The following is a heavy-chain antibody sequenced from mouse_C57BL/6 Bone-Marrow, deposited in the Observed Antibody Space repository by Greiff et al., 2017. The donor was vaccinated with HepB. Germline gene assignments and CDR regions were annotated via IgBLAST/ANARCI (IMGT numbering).Heavy chain of an antibody. J-gene: IGHJ3*01. CDR2: ISDGGSYT. Sequence: EVKVVESGGGLVKPGGSLKLSCAASGFTFSSYAMSWVRQTPEKRLEWVATISDGGSYTYYPDNVKGRFTISRDNAKNNLYLQMSHLKSEDTAMYYRARAVGEFPNWAFAYWGQGTLVTVSA. V-gene: IGHV5-4*03. CDR1: GFTFSSYA. CDR3: ARAVGEFPNWAFAY. D-gene: IGHD4-1*01.